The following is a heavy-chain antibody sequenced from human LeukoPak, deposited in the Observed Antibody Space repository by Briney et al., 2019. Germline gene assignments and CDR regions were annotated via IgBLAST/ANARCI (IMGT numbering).Heavy chain of an antibody. CDR3: ARQFGGSYGY. D-gene: IGHD1-26*01. J-gene: IGHJ4*02. CDR2: ITTGSDI. CDR1: GFTFSSYA. V-gene: IGHV3-21*01. Sequence: PGGSLRLSCAASGFTFSSYAMNWVRQAPGRGLERVSSITTGSDIYYADSVKGRFTISRDNAKNSLYLDMNSLGAEDAAVYYCARQFGGSYGYWGQGTLVTVSS.